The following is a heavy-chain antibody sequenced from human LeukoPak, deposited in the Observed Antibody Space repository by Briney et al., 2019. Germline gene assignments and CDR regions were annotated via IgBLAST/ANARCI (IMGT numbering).Heavy chain of an antibody. CDR3: ARDLRGYSYRYFDY. CDR1: GGSISSYY. Sequence: SETLSLTCTVSGGSISSYYWSWIRQPPGKGLEWIGYIYYSGSTNYNPSLKSRVTISVDTSKNQFSLKLSSVTAADTAVYYCARDLRGYSYRYFDYWGQGTLVTVSS. J-gene: IGHJ4*02. D-gene: IGHD5-18*01. CDR2: IYYSGST. V-gene: IGHV4-59*01.